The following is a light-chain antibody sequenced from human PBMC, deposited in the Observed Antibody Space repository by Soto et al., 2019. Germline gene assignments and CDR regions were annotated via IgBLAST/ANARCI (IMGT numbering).Light chain of an antibody. CDR3: QHRWT. CDR1: QGISTY. V-gene: IGKV1-39*01. Sequence: DIQMTQSPSSLSASVGDRLTITCRASQGISTYLNWYQQKPGKAPKLLIYAASTLQSGVPSRFSGSGSETDFTLTISSLQPDDFATYYCQHRWTFGQGTKVDIK. CDR2: AAS. J-gene: IGKJ1*01.